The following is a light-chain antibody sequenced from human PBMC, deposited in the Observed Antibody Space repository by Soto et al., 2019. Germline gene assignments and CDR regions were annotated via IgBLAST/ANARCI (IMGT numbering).Light chain of an antibody. Sequence: IVMTQSPATLSVSPGERATLSFRSSQSVSSDLAWYQQKPGQSPRLLIYHASARATGVPARISGTGSGTEFTLTISSLQSEDFAVYYCQQYSHWPRTFGQGTKVDIK. CDR1: QSVSSD. CDR3: QQYSHWPRT. V-gene: IGKV3-15*01. CDR2: HAS. J-gene: IGKJ1*01.